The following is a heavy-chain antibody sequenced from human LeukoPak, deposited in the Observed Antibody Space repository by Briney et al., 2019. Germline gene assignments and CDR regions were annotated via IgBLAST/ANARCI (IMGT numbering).Heavy chain of an antibody. D-gene: IGHD2-21*02. Sequence: ASVKVSCTASGYTFTSYYMHWVRQAPGQGLERMGIINPSGGSTGYAQKFQGRVTMTRDTSTSTVYMELSSLRSEDTAVYYCARGYRYCGGDCPPFDYWGQGTLVTVSS. CDR3: ARGYRYCGGDCPPFDY. CDR1: GYTFTSYY. J-gene: IGHJ4*02. CDR2: INPSGGST. V-gene: IGHV1-46*01.